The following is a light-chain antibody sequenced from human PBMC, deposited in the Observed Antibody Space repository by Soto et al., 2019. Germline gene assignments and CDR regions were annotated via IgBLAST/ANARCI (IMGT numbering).Light chain of an antibody. CDR3: HQFGSSPPYT. CDR2: DAS. Sequence: EIVLTQSPGTLSLSPGERATLSCRASQSITSSCLAWYQQKPGQAPRLLIYDASNRATGIPDRFTGSGSGPDFSLSVSRLEPDDSAVYYCHQFGSSPPYTFGQGTKVEIK. CDR1: QSITSSC. V-gene: IGKV3-20*01. J-gene: IGKJ2*01.